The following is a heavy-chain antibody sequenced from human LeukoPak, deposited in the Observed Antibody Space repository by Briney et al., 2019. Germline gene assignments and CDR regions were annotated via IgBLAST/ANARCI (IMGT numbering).Heavy chain of an antibody. D-gene: IGHD5-12*01. V-gene: IGHV3-21*01. CDR2: ITSSSSYI. CDR1: GFTFSHYT. CDR3: ARDLRPFSGYDNLAFDI. Sequence: GGSLGLSCAASGFTFSHYTVNWVRQAPGKGLEWVSSITSSSSYIYYADSVKGRFTISRDNAKNSLYLQMNSLRAEDTAIYYCARDLRPFSGYDNLAFDIWGQGTVVTVSS. J-gene: IGHJ3*02.